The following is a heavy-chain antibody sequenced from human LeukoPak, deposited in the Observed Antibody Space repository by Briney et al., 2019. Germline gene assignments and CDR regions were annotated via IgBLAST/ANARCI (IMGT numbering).Heavy chain of an antibody. CDR1: GFTFSSYE. D-gene: IGHD1-14*01. Sequence: GGSLGLSCAASGFTFSSYEMNWVRQAPGKGLEWVSYISSSGSTIYYADSVKGRFTISRDNAKNSLYLQMNSLRAEDTAVYYCARVPPWFDPWGQGTLVTVSS. CDR2: ISSSGSTI. CDR3: ARVPPWFDP. V-gene: IGHV3-48*03. J-gene: IGHJ5*02.